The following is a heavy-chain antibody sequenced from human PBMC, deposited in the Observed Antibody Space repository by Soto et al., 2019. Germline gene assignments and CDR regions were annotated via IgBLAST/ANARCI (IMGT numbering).Heavy chain of an antibody. CDR1: GGSISSGGYY. Sequence: PSETLSLTXTVSGGSISSGGYYWSWIRQHPGKGLEWIGYIYYSGSTYYNPSLKSRVTISVDTSKNQFSLKLSSVIAADTAVYYCARGVTTVTTTPPGWFDPWGQGTLVTVSS. D-gene: IGHD4-17*01. V-gene: IGHV4-31*02. J-gene: IGHJ5*02. CDR3: ARGVTTVTTTPPGWFDP. CDR2: IYYSGST.